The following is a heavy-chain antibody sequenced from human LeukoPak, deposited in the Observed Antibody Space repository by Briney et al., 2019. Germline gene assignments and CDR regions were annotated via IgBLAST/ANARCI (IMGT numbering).Heavy chain of an antibody. D-gene: IGHD6-6*01. J-gene: IGHJ4*02. V-gene: IGHV4-34*01. CDR2: INHSGST. CDR1: GGSFSGYY. CDR3: ARQADDSSSSLVYFDY. Sequence: SETLSLTCAVYGGSFSGYYWSWIRQPPGKGLEWIWEINHSGSTNYNLSLKSRVTISVDTSKNQFSLKLSSVTAADTAVYYCARQADDSSSSLVYFDYWGQGTLVTVSS.